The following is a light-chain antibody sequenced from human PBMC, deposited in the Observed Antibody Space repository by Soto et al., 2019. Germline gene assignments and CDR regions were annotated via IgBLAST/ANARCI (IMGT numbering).Light chain of an antibody. J-gene: IGKJ5*01. CDR3: QQSYSAPIT. CDR2: MAF. V-gene: IGKV1-39*01. CDR1: QNIRNY. Sequence: EIQVTLSPSSLSASVGDRVTITCRASQNIRNYLNWYQQKPGKAPKLLIYMAFTLQSGVPSRFSGSGSGTDFTLTISSLQPEDFASYYCQQSYSAPITFGQGTRLEIK.